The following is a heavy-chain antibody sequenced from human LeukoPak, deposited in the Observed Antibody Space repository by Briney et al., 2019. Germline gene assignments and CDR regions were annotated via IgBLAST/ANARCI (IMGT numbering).Heavy chain of an antibody. CDR3: ARRAMIVVVINPDDAFDI. CDR2: IKQDGSEK. D-gene: IGHD3-22*01. Sequence: VGSLRLSCAASGFTFSSYWMSWVRQAPGKGLEWVANIKQDGSEKYYVDSVKGRFTISRDNAKNSLYLQMNSLRAEDTAVYYCARRAMIVVVINPDDAFDIWGQGTMVTVSS. CDR1: GFTFSSYW. V-gene: IGHV3-7*01. J-gene: IGHJ3*02.